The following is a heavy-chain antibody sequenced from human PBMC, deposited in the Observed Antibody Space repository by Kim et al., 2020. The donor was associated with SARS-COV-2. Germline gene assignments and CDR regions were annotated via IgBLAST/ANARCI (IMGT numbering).Heavy chain of an antibody. D-gene: IGHD3-10*01. CDR1: GFFFSAYA. Sequence: GGSLRLSCAASGFFFSAYAMSWVRQAPGKGLEWVSGISGTGDSTDYADSVKGRFTISRDNSKNTVFLQMNSLRAEDTAVYYCANSVEGRELLWFAESSFYWGHGTPVTVSS. J-gene: IGHJ4*01. V-gene: IGHV3-23*01. CDR3: ANSVEGRELLWFAESSFY. CDR2: ISGTGDST.